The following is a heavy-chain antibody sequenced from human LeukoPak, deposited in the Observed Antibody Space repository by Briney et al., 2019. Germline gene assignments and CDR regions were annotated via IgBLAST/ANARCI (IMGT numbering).Heavy chain of an antibody. D-gene: IGHD5-24*01. CDR3: AKTKGLQLGIGIDY. Sequence: QTGGSLRLSCAASGFTFDDYAMHWVRQAPGKGLEWVSGISWNSGSIGYADSVKGRFTISRDNAKNSLYLQMNSLRAEDTALYYCAKTKGLQLGIGIDYWGQGTLVTVSS. CDR1: GFTFDDYA. V-gene: IGHV3-9*01. CDR2: ISWNSGSI. J-gene: IGHJ4*02.